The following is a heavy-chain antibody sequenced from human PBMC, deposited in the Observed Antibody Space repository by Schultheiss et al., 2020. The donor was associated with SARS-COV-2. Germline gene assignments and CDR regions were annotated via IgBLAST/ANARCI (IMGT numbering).Heavy chain of an antibody. D-gene: IGHD6-19*01. Sequence: GGSLRLSCKGSGYSFTSYWIGWVRQMPGKGLEWMGIIYPGDSDTRYSPSFQGQVTISADKSISTAYLQWSSLKASDTAMYYCARDPVSYSSGWFYYYYYGMDVWGQGTTVTVSS. J-gene: IGHJ6*02. CDR1: GYSFTSYW. CDR2: IYPGDSDT. V-gene: IGHV5-51*01. CDR3: ARDPVSYSSGWFYYYYYGMDV.